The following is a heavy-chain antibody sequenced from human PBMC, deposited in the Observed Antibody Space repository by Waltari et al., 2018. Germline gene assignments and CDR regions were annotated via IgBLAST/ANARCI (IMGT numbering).Heavy chain of an antibody. J-gene: IGHJ4*02. CDR1: GFTFSSNW. Sequence: EVQLVESGGGLVQPGGSRSLSCAASGFTFSSNWLSWVRQAPGKGLEWVANIKQDGSEKYYVDSVKGRFTISRDNAKNSLYLQMNSLRAEDTAVYYCARELTGTVDYWGQGTLVTVSS. D-gene: IGHD1-20*01. V-gene: IGHV3-7*01. CDR2: IKQDGSEK. CDR3: ARELTGTVDY.